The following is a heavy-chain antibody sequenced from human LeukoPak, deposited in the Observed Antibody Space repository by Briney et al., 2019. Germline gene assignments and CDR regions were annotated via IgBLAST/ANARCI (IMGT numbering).Heavy chain of an antibody. D-gene: IGHD3-10*01. Sequence: SETLSLTCAVYGGSFSGYYWSWIRQPPGKGLEWIGEINHSGSTNYNPSLKSRVTISVDTSKNQFSLKLSSVTAADTAVYYCARALKGSGSYWSEATYYFDYWGQGTLVTVSS. V-gene: IGHV4-34*01. J-gene: IGHJ4*02. CDR2: INHSGST. CDR3: ARALKGSGSYWSEATYYFDY. CDR1: GGSFSGYY.